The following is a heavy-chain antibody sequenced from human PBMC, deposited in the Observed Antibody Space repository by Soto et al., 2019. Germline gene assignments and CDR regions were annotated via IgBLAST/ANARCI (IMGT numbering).Heavy chain of an antibody. CDR3: ARGRYGDY. D-gene: IGHD1-1*01. CDR1: GYAFTTYG. Sequence: QVHLVQSGAEVKKPRASVKVSCQGSGYAFTTYGITWVRQAPGQGLEWMGWISAHNGNTNYAQKLQGRVTVTRDTSTSTDYMELRSLRYDDTAVYYCARGRYGDYWGQGALVTVSS. V-gene: IGHV1-18*01. J-gene: IGHJ4*02. CDR2: ISAHNGNT.